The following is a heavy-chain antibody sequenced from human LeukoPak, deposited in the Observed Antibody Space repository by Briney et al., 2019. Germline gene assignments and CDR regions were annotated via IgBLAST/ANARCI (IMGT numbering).Heavy chain of an antibody. V-gene: IGHV3-23*01. CDR1: GSTFSSYA. D-gene: IGHD3-16*02. CDR2: ISGSGGST. CDR3: AKDQFGMITFGGVIDY. J-gene: IGHJ4*02. Sequence: GGSLRLSCAASGSTFSSYAMSWVRQAPGKGLEWVSAISGSGGSTYYADSVKGRFTISRDNSKNTLYLQMNSLRAEDTAVYYCAKDQFGMITFGGVIDYWGQGTLVTVSS.